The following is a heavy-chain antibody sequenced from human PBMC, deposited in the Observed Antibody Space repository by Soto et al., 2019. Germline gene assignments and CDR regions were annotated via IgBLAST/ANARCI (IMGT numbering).Heavy chain of an antibody. Sequence: AAVKVSCKTSGFTVTSYCNHWVRQAPGEGREWMGMINPSGGITSFAQKFQGRVTITRATSTSTVYIDLSDLRSENTAVSSSARDPARQNWGPVFDYWGQGTLVTVSS. J-gene: IGHJ4*02. CDR3: ARDPARQNWGPVFDY. V-gene: IGHV1-46*01. CDR1: GFTVTSYC. D-gene: IGHD7-27*01. CDR2: INPSGGIT.